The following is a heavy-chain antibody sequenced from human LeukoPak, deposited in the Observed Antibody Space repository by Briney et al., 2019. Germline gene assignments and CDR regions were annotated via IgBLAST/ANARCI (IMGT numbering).Heavy chain of an antibody. CDR3: ARNNYYDSSGYLFLY. CDR1: GYTFTSYG. Sequence: ASVKVSCKASGYTFTSYGISWVRQAPGQGLEWMGWISAYNGNTNYAQKLQGRVTMTTDTSTSTAYMELRSLRSDDTAVYYCARNNYYDSSGYLFLYWGQGTLVTVSS. J-gene: IGHJ4*02. V-gene: IGHV1-18*01. D-gene: IGHD3-22*01. CDR2: ISAYNGNT.